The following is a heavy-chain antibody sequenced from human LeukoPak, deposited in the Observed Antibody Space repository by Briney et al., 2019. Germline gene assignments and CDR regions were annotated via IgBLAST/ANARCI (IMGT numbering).Heavy chain of an antibody. CDR2: INQDGSEK. CDR3: ARDRTLGY. V-gene: IGHV3-7*05. J-gene: IGHJ4*02. Sequence: GGSLRLSCAASGFTFSSYWMNWVRQAPGKGLEWVANINQDGSEKYYVDSVKGRFTISRDNAKNSVYLQMNSLRGEDTAVYYCARDRTLGYWGQGTLVTVSS. D-gene: IGHD3-16*01. CDR1: GFTFSSYW.